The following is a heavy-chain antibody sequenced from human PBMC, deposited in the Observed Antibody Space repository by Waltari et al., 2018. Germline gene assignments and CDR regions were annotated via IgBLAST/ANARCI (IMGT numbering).Heavy chain of an antibody. CDR1: GGSISSGQYY. V-gene: IGHV4-61*09. CDR3: VRAKVITMVQGVHCDY. Sequence: QVQLQESGPGLVKPSQTLSLTCTVSGGSISSGQYYWSWIRQPAGKGLEWIGYIYTDGSTNFNPSLKSRVTMSLDTSKNQFSVNLSSVTAADTATYYCVRAKVITMVQGVHCDYWGRGTVVTVSS. CDR2: IYTDGST. D-gene: IGHD3-10*01. J-gene: IGHJ4*02.